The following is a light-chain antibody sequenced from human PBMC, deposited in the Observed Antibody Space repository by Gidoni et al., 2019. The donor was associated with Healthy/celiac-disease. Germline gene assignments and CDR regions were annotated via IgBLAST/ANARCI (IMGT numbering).Light chain of an antibody. Sequence: DIVMTQSPLSLPVTPGEPASISCRSSQSLLHSNGYNYLDWYLQKPGQPPQLLIYLGSNRACGVPDRFSGSGSGTDFTLKISRVEAEDVGVYYCMQALQTPWTFGQGTKVEIK. V-gene: IGKV2-28*01. CDR3: MQALQTPWT. CDR1: QSLLHSNGYNY. J-gene: IGKJ1*01. CDR2: LGS.